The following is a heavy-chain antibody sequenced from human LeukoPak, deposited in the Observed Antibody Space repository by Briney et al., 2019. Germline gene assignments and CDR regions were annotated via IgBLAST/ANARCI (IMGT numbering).Heavy chain of an antibody. D-gene: IGHD3-10*01. Sequence: KPSETLSLTCAVYGGSFSGYYWSWVRQPPGKGLEWFGEVNHSGSTNYNPSLKSRATISADASKNQFSLQLTSVTAADTAVYCWARGRLHSYSGTRGDYFDSWGQGTLVTVS. CDR2: VNHSGST. V-gene: IGHV4-34*01. CDR3: ARGRLHSYSGTRGDYFDS. CDR1: GGSFSGYY. J-gene: IGHJ4*02.